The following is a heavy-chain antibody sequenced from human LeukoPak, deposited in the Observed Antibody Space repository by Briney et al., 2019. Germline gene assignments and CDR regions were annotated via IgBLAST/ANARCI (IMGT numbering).Heavy chain of an antibody. Sequence: GGSLTLSCAASGFTFSSYGMHWVRQAPGKGLEWVAFIRYDGSNKYYADSVKDRFTISRDNSKNTLYLQMNSLRAEDTAVYYCAKDPRQDTSSGYYLDYWGRGTLVTVSS. V-gene: IGHV3-30*02. CDR1: GFTFSSYG. J-gene: IGHJ4*02. CDR3: AKDPRQDTSSGYYLDY. D-gene: IGHD3-22*01. CDR2: IRYDGSNK.